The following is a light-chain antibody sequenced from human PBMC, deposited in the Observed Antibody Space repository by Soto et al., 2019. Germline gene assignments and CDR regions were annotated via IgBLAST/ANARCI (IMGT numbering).Light chain of an antibody. Sequence: EIVLTQSPGTLSLSPGERGTLSCRASQSVSSNLAWYQQKPGQAPRXLIYGASTRATGIPARFSGSGSGTESTITISSLQSEDFEVYYCQQYNNWPLTFGGGTKVDIK. CDR2: GAS. CDR3: QQYNNWPLT. J-gene: IGKJ4*01. CDR1: QSVSSN. V-gene: IGKV3-15*01.